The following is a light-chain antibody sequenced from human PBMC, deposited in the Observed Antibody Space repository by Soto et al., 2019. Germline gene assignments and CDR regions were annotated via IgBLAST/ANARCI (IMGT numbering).Light chain of an antibody. CDR3: QQYNNWPWT. CDR1: QIVSSN. Sequence: IVLTQSACTLSLSPGEISTLSCRASQIVSSNLAWYQQKPGQAPRLLIYGASTRATGIPARFSGSGSGTEFTLTISSLQSEDFAVYYCQQYNNWPWTFGQGTKVDIK. V-gene: IGKV3D-15*01. J-gene: IGKJ1*01. CDR2: GAS.